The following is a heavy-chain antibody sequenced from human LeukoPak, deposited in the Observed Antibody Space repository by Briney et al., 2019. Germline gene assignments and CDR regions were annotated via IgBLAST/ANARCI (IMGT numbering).Heavy chain of an antibody. Sequence: GGSLRLSCAASGFTFSSYGMHWVRQAPGKGLEWVAVISYDGSNKYYADSVKGRFTISRDNSKNTLYLQMNSLRAEDTAVYYCAKDSRFTAYYFDYWGQGTLVTVSS. V-gene: IGHV3-30*18. J-gene: IGHJ4*02. D-gene: IGHD2-21*02. CDR3: AKDSRFTAYYFDY. CDR2: ISYDGSNK. CDR1: GFTFSSYG.